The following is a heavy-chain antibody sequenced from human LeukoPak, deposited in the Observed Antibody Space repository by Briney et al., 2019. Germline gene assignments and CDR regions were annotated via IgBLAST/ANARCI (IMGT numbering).Heavy chain of an antibody. J-gene: IGHJ2*01. V-gene: IGHV3-11*06. D-gene: IGHD3-10*01. Sequence: GGSLRLSCAASGFTFSDYYMSWIRQAPGKGLEWVSYISSSSSYTNYADSVKGRFTISRDNAKNSLYLQVNSLRAEDTAVYYCARLTMVRGVTNWYFDLWGRGTLVTVSS. CDR3: ARLTMVRGVTNWYFDL. CDR2: ISSSSSYT. CDR1: GFTFSDYY.